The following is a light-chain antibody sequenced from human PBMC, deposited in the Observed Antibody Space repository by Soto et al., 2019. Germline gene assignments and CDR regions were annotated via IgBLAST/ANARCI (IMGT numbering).Light chain of an antibody. J-gene: IGKJ1*01. CDR1: QSVKTF. V-gene: IGKV3-11*01. Sequence: EIVLPQSPATMSLSPGERGTLSGRASQSVKTFLVWDQQRPGQAHRLLIYDASHRAAGIPARFSGSGSGTEFTLTISSLQSEEFAVYYCQQYNNWPRTVGQGTKVDIK. CDR3: QQYNNWPRT. CDR2: DAS.